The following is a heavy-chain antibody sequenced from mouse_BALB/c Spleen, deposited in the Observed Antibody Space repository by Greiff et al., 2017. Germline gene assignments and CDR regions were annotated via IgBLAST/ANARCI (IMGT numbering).Heavy chain of an antibody. CDR1: GFTFSSYT. CDR2: ISNGGGST. CDR3: ARSGDYDEWFAY. V-gene: IGHV5-12-2*01. D-gene: IGHD2-4*01. Sequence: LQQSGGGLVQPGGSLKLSCAASGFTFSSYTMSWVRQTPEKRLEWVAYISNGGGSTYYPDTVKGRFTISRDNAKNTLYLQMSSLKSEDTAMYYCARSGDYDEWFAYWGQGTLVTVSA. J-gene: IGHJ3*01.